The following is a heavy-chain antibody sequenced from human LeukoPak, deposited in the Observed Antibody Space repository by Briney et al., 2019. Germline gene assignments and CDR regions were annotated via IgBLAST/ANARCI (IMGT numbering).Heavy chain of an antibody. Sequence: PSETLSLTCAVYGGSFSGYYWSWIRQPPGKGLEWIGEINHSGSTNYNPSLKSRVTISVDTSKNQFSLKLSSVTAADTAVYYCARGRGEQQLRRRYYYYMDVWGKGTTATVSS. CDR2: INHSGST. J-gene: IGHJ6*03. V-gene: IGHV4-34*01. CDR1: GGSFSGYY. CDR3: ARGRGEQQLRRRYYYYMDV. D-gene: IGHD6-13*01.